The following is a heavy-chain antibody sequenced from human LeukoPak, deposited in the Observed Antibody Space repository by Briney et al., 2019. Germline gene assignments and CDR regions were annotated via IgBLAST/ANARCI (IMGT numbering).Heavy chain of an antibody. D-gene: IGHD2-2*01. V-gene: IGHV3-21*01. CDR3: AREEVTYCSITSCYSGVDY. J-gene: IGHJ4*02. Sequence: GGSLRLSCAASGFTFSSYSMAWVRQAPGKGLEWVSSINSGSSHRIYADSVKGRFTTSRDNAKNSLYLQMNSLRAEDTAVYYCAREEVTYCSITSCYSGVDYWGQGTLVTVSS. CDR1: GFTFSSYS. CDR2: INSGSSHR.